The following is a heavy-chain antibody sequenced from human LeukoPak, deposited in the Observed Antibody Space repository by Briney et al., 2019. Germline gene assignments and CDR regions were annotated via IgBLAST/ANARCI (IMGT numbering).Heavy chain of an antibody. CDR2: ISWDGGST. J-gene: IGHJ4*02. CDR3: AKDMGNSPPFDY. D-gene: IGHD1/OR15-1a*01. CDR1: GFTFDDYT. V-gene: IGHV3-43*01. Sequence: GGSLRLSCAASGFTFDDYTMHWVRHAPGKGLEWVSLISWDGGSTYYADSVKGRFTISRDNSKNSLYLQMHSLRTEDTALYYCAKDMGNSPPFDYWGQGTLVSVSS.